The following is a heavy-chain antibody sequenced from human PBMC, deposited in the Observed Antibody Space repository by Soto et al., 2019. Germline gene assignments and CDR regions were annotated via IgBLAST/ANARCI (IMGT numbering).Heavy chain of an antibody. D-gene: IGHD3-22*01. V-gene: IGHV3-23*01. CDR2: ISGSGGST. J-gene: IGHJ4*02. CDR1: GFTFSSYA. CDR3: AKNRRASGYYLDYFDY. Sequence: EVQLLESGGGLVQPGGSLRLSCAASGFTFSSYAMSWVRQAPEKGLEWVSAISGSGGSTYYADSVKGRFTISRDNSKNTLYLQMNSLRAEDTAVYYCAKNRRASGYYLDYFDYWGQGTLVTVSS.